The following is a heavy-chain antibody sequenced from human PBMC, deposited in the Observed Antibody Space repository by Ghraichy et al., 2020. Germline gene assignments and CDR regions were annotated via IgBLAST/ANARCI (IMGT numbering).Heavy chain of an antibody. CDR1: GGSLSGYY. CDR2: INHSGST. CDR3: ARGGYSSTSCYLIYNWFDP. J-gene: IGHJ5*02. D-gene: IGHD2-2*01. Sequence: SETLSLTCAVYGGSLSGYYWSWIRQPPGKGLEWIGEINHSGSTNYNLSLKSRVTISVDTSKNQFSLKLSSVTAADTAVYYCARGGYSSTSCYLIYNWFDPWGQGTLVTVSS. V-gene: IGHV4-34*01.